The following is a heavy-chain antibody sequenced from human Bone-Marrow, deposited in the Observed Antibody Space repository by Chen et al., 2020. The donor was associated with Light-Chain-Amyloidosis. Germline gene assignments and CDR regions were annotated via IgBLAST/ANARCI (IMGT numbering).Heavy chain of an antibody. CDR2: MDPNSGNT. J-gene: IGHJ2*01. Sequence: QVQLVQSGAEVMKPGASVKVSCKASGYTFTNYDVNWLRQAPGQGPEWMAWMDPNSGNTGYAQKFQGRVTLTRDTSISTAYMELSSLTSEDTAVYYCARCNIMVRGALERYFDLWGRGTLVTVSS. D-gene: IGHD3-10*01. V-gene: IGHV1-8*01. CDR1: GYTFTNYD. CDR3: ARCNIMVRGALERYFDL.